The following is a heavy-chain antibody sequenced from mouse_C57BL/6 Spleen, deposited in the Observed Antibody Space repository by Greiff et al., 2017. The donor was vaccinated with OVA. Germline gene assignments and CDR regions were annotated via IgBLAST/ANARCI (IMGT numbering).Heavy chain of an antibody. D-gene: IGHD2-3*01. CDR2: ISGGGGNT. CDR3: ARRDDGYHWYFDV. Sequence: DVMLVESGGGLVKPGGSLKLSCAASGFTFSSYTMSWVRPTPEKRLEWVATISGGGGNTYYPDSVKGRFTISRDNDKNTLYLQMSSLRSEDTALYYCARRDDGYHWYFDVWGTGTTVTVSS. CDR1: GFTFSSYT. V-gene: IGHV5-9*01. J-gene: IGHJ1*03.